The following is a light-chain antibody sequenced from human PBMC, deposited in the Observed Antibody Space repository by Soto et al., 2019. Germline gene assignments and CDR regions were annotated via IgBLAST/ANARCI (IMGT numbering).Light chain of an antibody. CDR1: SGDVGGYNY. Sequence: QSALTQPASVSGSPGQSITISCTGTSGDVGGYNYVSWYQQHPGKAPKLMIYEVSNRPSGVSNRFSGSKSDNTASLTISGLQAEDEADYYCSSYTSSTSYVFGTGTKV. V-gene: IGLV2-14*01. CDR3: SSYTSSTSYV. CDR2: EVS. J-gene: IGLJ1*01.